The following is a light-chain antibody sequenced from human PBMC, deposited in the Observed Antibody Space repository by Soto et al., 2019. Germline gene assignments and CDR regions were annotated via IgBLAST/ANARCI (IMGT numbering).Light chain of an antibody. CDR3: LLSYSGGYVI. CDR2: DTY. Sequence: QAVVTQEPSLTVSPGGTVTLTCGSSTGAVTSDHFPNWFQQKPGQAPKTLIYDTYNRHSWTPARFSGSLLGGKAALTLSGAQPEDEADYYCLLSYSGGYVIFGGGTQLTVL. V-gene: IGLV7-46*01. CDR1: TGAVTSDHF. J-gene: IGLJ2*01.